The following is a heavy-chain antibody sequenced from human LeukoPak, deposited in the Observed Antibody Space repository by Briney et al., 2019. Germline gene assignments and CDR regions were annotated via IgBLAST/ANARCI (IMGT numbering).Heavy chain of an antibody. CDR1: GFIFSSYS. Sequence: PGGSLRLSCEASGFIFSSYSINWLRRAPGKGLEWVSYINSDGTKIYYADSVKGRFTISRDDVKKSVYLQMNSLRVEDRAVYYCARDYLAAGDYWGQGTQVTVSS. CDR3: ARDYLAAGDY. V-gene: IGHV3-21*01. J-gene: IGHJ4*02. CDR2: INSDGTKI. D-gene: IGHD6-13*01.